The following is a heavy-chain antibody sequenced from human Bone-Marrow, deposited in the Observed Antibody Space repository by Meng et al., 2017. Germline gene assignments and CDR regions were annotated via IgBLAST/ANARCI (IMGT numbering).Heavy chain of an antibody. CDR2: ISSSSSYI. CDR3: AKDLGRGRFGESPPH. CDR1: GFTFSSYS. Sequence: GESLKISCAASGFTFSSYSMNWVRQAPGKGLEWVSSISSSSSYIYYADSVKGRFTISRDNAKNSLYLQMNSLRAEDTAVYYCAKDLGRGRFGESPPHWGQGTLVTVSS. V-gene: IGHV3-21*04. D-gene: IGHD3-10*01. J-gene: IGHJ4*02.